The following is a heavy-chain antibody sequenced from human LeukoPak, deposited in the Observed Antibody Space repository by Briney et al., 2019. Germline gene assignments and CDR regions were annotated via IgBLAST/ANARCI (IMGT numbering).Heavy chain of an antibody. J-gene: IGHJ1*01. CDR1: AFTLSAFT. Sequence: ESGGSLRLSCAAPAFTLSAFTIHWVRQASGKGLEWVARIRSKANNYATEYGASVKGRFTISRDDAKNTAYLQMNSLKTEDTAIYYCSASPSGWTEFFRHWGQGTLVTVSS. CDR3: SASPSGWTEFFRH. D-gene: IGHD6-19*01. CDR2: IRSKANNYAT. V-gene: IGHV3-73*01.